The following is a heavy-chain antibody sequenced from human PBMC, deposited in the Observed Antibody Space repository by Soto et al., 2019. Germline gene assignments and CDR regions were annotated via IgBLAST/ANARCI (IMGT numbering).Heavy chain of an antibody. CDR1: VYTFSGIG. CDR2: ISPYKGNT. J-gene: IGHJ4*02. CDR3: ARDLDGSGSYYTNY. V-gene: IGHV1-18*01. D-gene: IGHD3-10*01. Sequence: ASLKLDCKTSVYTFSGIGISWVLQAPGQGLEWMGWISPYKGNTYYAQRLQGRVTMTTDTSTSTAYMELRSLRSDDTAVYFCARDLDGSGSYYTNYWGQGTLVTVYS.